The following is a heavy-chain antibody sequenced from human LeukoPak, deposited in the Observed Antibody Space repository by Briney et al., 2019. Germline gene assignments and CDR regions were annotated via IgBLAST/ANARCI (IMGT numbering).Heavy chain of an antibody. D-gene: IGHD3-16*02. CDR3: ARSAVWGSYRYIDRYFDH. CDR1: GGSFSGYY. J-gene: IGHJ4*02. V-gene: IGHV4-34*01. CDR2: INHSGST. Sequence: SETLSLTCAVYGGSFSGYYWSWIRQPPGKGLEWIGEINHSGSTNYNPSLKSRVTISVDTSKNQFSLKLSSVTATGTAVYYCARSAVWGSYRYIDRYFDHWGQGTLVTVSS.